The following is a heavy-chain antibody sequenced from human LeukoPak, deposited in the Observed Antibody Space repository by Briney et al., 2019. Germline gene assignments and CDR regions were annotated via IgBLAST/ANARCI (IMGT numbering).Heavy chain of an antibody. J-gene: IGHJ6*02. D-gene: IGHD3-9*01. CDR1: GYSFTSYW. V-gene: IGHV5-51*01. Sequence: HGESLKISCKGSGYSFTSYWIGWVRQMPGKGLEWMGIIYPGDSDTRYSPSFQGQVTISADKSISTAYLQWSSLKASDTAMNYCARHTNAYYDILRDYYYGMDVWGQGTTVTVSS. CDR2: IYPGDSDT. CDR3: ARHTNAYYDILRDYYYGMDV.